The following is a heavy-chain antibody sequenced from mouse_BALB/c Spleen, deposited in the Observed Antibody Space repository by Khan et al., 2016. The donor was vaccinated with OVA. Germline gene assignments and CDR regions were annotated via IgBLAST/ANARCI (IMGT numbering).Heavy chain of an antibody. J-gene: IGHJ2*01. CDR3: AKNYRYGVYFDY. Sequence: VQLQQSGPELVKPGASVKMSCKASGYTFTSYVMHWLRQKPGQGLEWIGYIYPYTDDTTYNEKFKGKATLTSDKSSSPAYMELSSLTSEASAVSYCAKNYRYGVYFDYWGQGTTLTVSA. V-gene: IGHV1S136*01. CDR1: GYTFTSYV. D-gene: IGHD2-14*01. CDR2: IYPYTDDT.